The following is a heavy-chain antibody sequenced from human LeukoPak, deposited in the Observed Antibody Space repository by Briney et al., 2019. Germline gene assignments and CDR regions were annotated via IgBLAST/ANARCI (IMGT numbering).Heavy chain of an antibody. V-gene: IGHV4-34*01. CDR2: INHSGSI. CDR3: ARRVDYYDSSGYYYLCDY. CDR1: GGSFSGYY. Sequence: PSETLSLTCAVYGGSFSGYYWSWFRQPPGKGLEWIGEINHSGSINYNPSLKSRVTISVDTSKNQFSLKLSSVTAADTAVYYCARRVDYYDSSGYYYLCDYWGQGTLVTVSP. J-gene: IGHJ4*02. D-gene: IGHD3-22*01.